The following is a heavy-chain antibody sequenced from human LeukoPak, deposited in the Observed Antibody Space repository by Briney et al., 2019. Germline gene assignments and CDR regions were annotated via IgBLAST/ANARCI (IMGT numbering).Heavy chain of an antibody. Sequence: NPSETLSLTCTVSGDSIGTYYWSWIRQPPGEGLEWIGYVYYTGSTNYNPSLKSRVTISVDTSKNHFSLNLRSVTAADTAIYYCARHRYGDVYHSDLWGRGTLVTVSS. V-gene: IGHV4-59*08. J-gene: IGHJ5*02. CDR3: ARHRYGDVYHSDL. CDR1: GDSIGTYY. CDR2: VYYTGST. D-gene: IGHD3-16*01.